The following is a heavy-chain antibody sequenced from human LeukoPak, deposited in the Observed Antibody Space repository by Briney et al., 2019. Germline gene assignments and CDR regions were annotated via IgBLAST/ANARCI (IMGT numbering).Heavy chain of an antibody. V-gene: IGHV3-74*01. Sequence: GGSLRLSCAASGFTFSSYWMHWVRQAPGKGLVWVSRINTDGSSTSYADSVKGRFTISRDNAKNTLYLQMNSPRAEDTAVYYCARDMTIFGGYYYYMDVWGKGTTVTVSS. D-gene: IGHD3-3*01. CDR1: GFTFSSYW. J-gene: IGHJ6*03. CDR3: ARDMTIFGGYYYYMDV. CDR2: INTDGSST.